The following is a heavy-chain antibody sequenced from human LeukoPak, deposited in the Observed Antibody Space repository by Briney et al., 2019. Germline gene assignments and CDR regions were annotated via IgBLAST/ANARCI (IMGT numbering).Heavy chain of an antibody. J-gene: IGHJ4*02. CDR1: GFTFSSCG. V-gene: IGHV3-30*02. CDR3: AKNYDILTGSDY. D-gene: IGHD3-9*01. CDR2: IRYDGSNK. Sequence: GGSLRLSCAASGFTFSSCGMHWVRQAPGKGLEWVAFIRYDGSNKYYADSVKGRFTISRDNSKSTLYLQMNSLRAEDTAVYYCAKNYDILTGSDYWGQGTLVTVSS.